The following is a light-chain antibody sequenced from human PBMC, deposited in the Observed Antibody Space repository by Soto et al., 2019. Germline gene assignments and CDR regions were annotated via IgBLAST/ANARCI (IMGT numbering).Light chain of an antibody. J-gene: IGLJ2*01. CDR2: EVT. V-gene: IGLV2-14*01. CDR3: ATWDDRLNGVV. CDR1: SSDVGGYNY. Sequence: QSALTQPASVSGSPGQSITISCTGTSSDVGGYNYVSWYQQHPGKAPKLVIYEVTKRPSGVPDRFSGSKSVTSASLAISGLQFEDEADYYCATWDDRLNGVVFGGGTKLTVL.